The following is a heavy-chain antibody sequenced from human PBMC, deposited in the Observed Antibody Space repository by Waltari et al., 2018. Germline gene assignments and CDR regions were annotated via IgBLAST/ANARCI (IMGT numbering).Heavy chain of an antibody. CDR3: SRVGSASGIRGVYDHYGMDV. D-gene: IGHD2-21*02. CDR2: IAASGGAT. V-gene: IGHV3-23*01. CDR1: GFTFGNYA. J-gene: IGHJ6*02. Sequence: EVQLLESGGGLVQPGGSLRLSCAASGFTFGNYAMSWVRQAPGKGLEYVSAIAASGGATYYAYSVKGRFTISRDNSKNTLFLQMNSLTTEDTAVYYCSRVGSASGIRGVYDHYGMDVWGQGTTVTVSS.